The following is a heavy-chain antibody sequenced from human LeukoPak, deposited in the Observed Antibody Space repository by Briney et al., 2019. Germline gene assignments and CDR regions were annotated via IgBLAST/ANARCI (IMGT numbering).Heavy chain of an antibody. J-gene: IGHJ4*02. CDR1: GGSISSSSYY. CDR2: IYYSGST. D-gene: IGHD3-22*01. Sequence: SETLSLTCTVSGGSISSSSYYWGWIRQPPRRGLEWIGSIYYSGSTYYNPSLKSRVTISVDTSKNQFSLKLSSVTAADTAAYYCARHNGASYYYDSSGYDYFDYWGQGTLVTVSS. V-gene: IGHV4-39*01. CDR3: ARHNGASYYYDSSGYDYFDY.